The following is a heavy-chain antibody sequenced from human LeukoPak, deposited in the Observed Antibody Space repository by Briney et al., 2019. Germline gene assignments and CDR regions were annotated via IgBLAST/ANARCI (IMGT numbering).Heavy chain of an antibody. CDR2: INPSGGST. V-gene: IGHV1-46*01. J-gene: IGHJ4*02. Sequence: GASVKVSCKASGYTFTSYYIHWVRQAPGQGLEWMGIINPSGGSTSYAQKSQGRVTMTRDMSTGTVYMELSSLRSEDTAVYYCATTPTYHYDSSGYTIDQWGQGTLVTVSS. CDR1: GYTFTSYY. D-gene: IGHD3-22*01. CDR3: ATTPTYHYDSSGYTIDQ.